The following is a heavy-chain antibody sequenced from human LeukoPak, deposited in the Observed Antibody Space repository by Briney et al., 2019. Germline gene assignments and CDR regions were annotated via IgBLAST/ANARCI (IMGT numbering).Heavy chain of an antibody. V-gene: IGHV3-21*01. Sequence: PGGSLRLSCAASGFTFSSYSMNWVRQAPGKGLEWVSSIGSSSSYIYYADSVKGRFTISRDNAKNSLYLQMNSLRAEDTAVYYCARVGRLDISSWYSYWGQGTLVTVSS. CDR2: IGSSSSYI. D-gene: IGHD6-13*01. CDR1: GFTFSSYS. J-gene: IGHJ4*02. CDR3: ARVGRLDISSWYSY.